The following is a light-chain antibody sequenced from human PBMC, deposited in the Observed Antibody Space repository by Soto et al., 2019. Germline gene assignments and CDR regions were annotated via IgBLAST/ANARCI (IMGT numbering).Light chain of an antibody. V-gene: IGKV3-20*01. CDR1: QSVSSSY. J-gene: IGKJ2*01. CDR3: HQYGSSPRT. CDR2: GTS. Sequence: EIVLTQSPGTLSLSPGERATLSCRASQSVSSSYLAWYQQKPGQAPRLLIYGTSNRATGIPDRFSGSGSGTDFTLTISRLEPEDFAVYYCHQYGSSPRTFGQGTQLEIK.